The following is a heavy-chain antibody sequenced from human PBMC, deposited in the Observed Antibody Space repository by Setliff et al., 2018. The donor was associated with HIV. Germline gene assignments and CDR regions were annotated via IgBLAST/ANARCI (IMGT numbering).Heavy chain of an antibody. CDR1: GYTFSSYW. CDR3: ANMQWAKYYYGSSGYSGSYYFDY. J-gene: IGHJ4*02. V-gene: IGHV3-7*05. Sequence: GGSLRLSCAASGYTFSSYWMAWVRQCPGKGLEWVANIQQHGSEIHYVASVEGRFTISRDNAKNSLYLQMNSLRAEDTAVYYCANMQWAKYYYGSSGYSGSYYFDYWGQGTLVTVSS. CDR2: IQQHGSEI. D-gene: IGHD3-22*01.